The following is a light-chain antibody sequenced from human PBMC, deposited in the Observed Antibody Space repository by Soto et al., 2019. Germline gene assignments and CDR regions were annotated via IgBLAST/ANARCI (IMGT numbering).Light chain of an antibody. CDR1: ENVNF. J-gene: IGKJ1*01. Sequence: DIVLTQSPGTLSLSPGERATLFCRASENVNFLAWFQQKPGQAPRLLIHTASNRAQGIPGRFSGSGSGTDFTFTISSLEPEDFAVYYCQQYGSSPGTFGQGTKV. CDR3: QQYGSSPGT. V-gene: IGKV3-20*01. CDR2: TAS.